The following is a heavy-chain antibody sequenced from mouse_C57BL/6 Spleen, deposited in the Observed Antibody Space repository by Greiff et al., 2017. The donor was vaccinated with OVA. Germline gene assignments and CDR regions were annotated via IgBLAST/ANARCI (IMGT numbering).Heavy chain of an antibody. CDR1: GYTFTSYW. V-gene: IGHV1-55*01. J-gene: IGHJ1*03. CDR2: IYPGSGST. Sequence: QVQLQQPGAELVKPGASVKMSCKASGYTFTSYWITWVKQRPGQGLEWIGDIYPGSGSTNYNEKFKSKATLTVDTSSSTAYMQLSSLTSEDSAVYYCAREGYGSIDWYFDVWGTGTTVTVSS. CDR3: AREGYGSIDWYFDV. D-gene: IGHD1-1*01.